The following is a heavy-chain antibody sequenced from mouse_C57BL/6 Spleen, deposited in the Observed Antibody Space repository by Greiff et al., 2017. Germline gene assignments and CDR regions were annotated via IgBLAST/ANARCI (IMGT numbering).Heavy chain of an antibody. CDR3: ARYLGSSHWYFDF. J-gene: IGHJ1*03. CDR2: IDPSDSYT. CDR1: GYTFTSYW. V-gene: IGHV1-59*01. D-gene: IGHD1-1*01. Sequence: QVQLQQPGAELVRPGTSVKLSCKASGYTFTSYWMHWVKQRPGQGLEWIGVIDPSDSYTNYNQKFKGKATLTVDTSSSTAYMQLSSLTSEDSAVYYCARYLGSSHWYFDFWGTGTTVTVSS.